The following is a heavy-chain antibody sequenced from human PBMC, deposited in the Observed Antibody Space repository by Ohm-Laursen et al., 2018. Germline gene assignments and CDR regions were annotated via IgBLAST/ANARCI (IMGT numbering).Heavy chain of an antibody. CDR3: ARDVLGPFDY. CDR2: ISGTGSST. CDR1: GFTFSSYA. Sequence: SLRLSCSASGFTFSSYAMSWVRQAPGKGLEWVSAISGTGSSTYYADSVKGRFTISRDNSRNTLYLQMTSLRTEDTAVYYCARDVLGPFDYWGQGTLVTVSP. J-gene: IGHJ4*02. V-gene: IGHV3-23*01. D-gene: IGHD3-3*02.